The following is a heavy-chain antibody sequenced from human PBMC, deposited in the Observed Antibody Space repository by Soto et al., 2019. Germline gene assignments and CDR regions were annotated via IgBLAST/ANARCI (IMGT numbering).Heavy chain of an antibody. V-gene: IGHV1-18*01. CDR1: GYTFTSYG. CDR3: ARDLTRTRPVDYYYYYMDV. CDR2: ISAYNGNT. J-gene: IGHJ6*03. D-gene: IGHD2-15*01. Sequence: QVQLVQSGAEVKKPGASVKVSCKASGYTFTSYGISWVRQAPGQGLEWMGWISAYNGNTNYAQKLQGRVTMTTDTSTSTAYMELRSLRSDDTAVYYCARDLTRTRPVDYYYYYMDVWGKGTTVTVSS.